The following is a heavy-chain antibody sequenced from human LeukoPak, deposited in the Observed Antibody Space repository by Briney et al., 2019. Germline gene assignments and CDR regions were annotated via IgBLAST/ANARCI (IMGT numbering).Heavy chain of an antibody. J-gene: IGHJ5*02. CDR3: ARFDFWSGNWFDP. V-gene: IGHV4-59*11. D-gene: IGHD3-3*01. CDR1: GGSISSHY. Sequence: SETLSLTCTVSGGSISSHYWSWIRRPPGKGLEWIGYIYYSGSTNYNPSLKSRVTISVDTSKNQFSLKLSSVTAADTAVYYCARFDFWSGNWFDPWGQGTLVTVSS. CDR2: IYYSGST.